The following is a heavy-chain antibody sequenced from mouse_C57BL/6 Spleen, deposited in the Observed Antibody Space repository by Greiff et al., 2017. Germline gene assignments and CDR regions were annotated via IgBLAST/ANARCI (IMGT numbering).Heavy chain of an antibody. Sequence: QVQLQQPGTELVKPGASVKLSCKASGYTFTSYWMHWVKQRPGQGLEWIGNINPSNGGTNYNEKFKSKATLTVDNSSSTAYMQLSSLTSEDSAVYYCARSKIYYDYDWFAYWGQGTLVTVSA. V-gene: IGHV1-53*01. CDR3: ARSKIYYDYDWFAY. J-gene: IGHJ3*01. CDR2: INPSNGGT. D-gene: IGHD2-4*01. CDR1: GYTFTSYW.